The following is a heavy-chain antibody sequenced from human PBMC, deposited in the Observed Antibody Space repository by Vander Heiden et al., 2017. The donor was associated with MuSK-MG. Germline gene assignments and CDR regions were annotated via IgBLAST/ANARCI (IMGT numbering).Heavy chain of an antibody. CDR1: GGSLSGHY. Sequence: QVPLQQWGAGLLKPSETLSLNCAVHGGSLSGHYWSWIRQPPGKGLEWIGEINHSGSTNYNPSLKSRVTISVDTSKNHFSLKLISVTAADTAVYYCARGCSRLANRRWFDPWGQGTLVTVSS. CDR3: ARGCSRLANRRWFDP. J-gene: IGHJ5*02. CDR2: INHSGST. V-gene: IGHV4-34*01. D-gene: IGHD6-13*01.